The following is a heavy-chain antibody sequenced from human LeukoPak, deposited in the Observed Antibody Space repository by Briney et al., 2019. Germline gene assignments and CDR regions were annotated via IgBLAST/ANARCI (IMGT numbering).Heavy chain of an antibody. Sequence: GASVKVSCKASGYTFTGYYMHWVRQAPGQGLEWMGWINPNSGGTNYAQKFQGRVTTTRDTSISTAYMELSKLRSDDTAVYYCARDPDDFWSGYYSHWGQGTLVTVSS. CDR1: GYTFTGYY. V-gene: IGHV1-2*02. J-gene: IGHJ4*02. D-gene: IGHD3-3*01. CDR2: INPNSGGT. CDR3: ARDPDDFWSGYYSH.